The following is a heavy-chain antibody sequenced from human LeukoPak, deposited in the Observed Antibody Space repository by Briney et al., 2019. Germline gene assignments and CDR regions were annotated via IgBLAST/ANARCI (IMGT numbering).Heavy chain of an antibody. Sequence: PSQTLSLTCAISGGSVSNNSVAWNWIRHSPSRGLEWLGRTYYRSKWYNDYAVSVKSRITINPETAKNQFSLQLNSVTPEDTAVYYCARDMDYYGSGNYFNSRWFDPWGQGTLVTVSS. V-gene: IGHV6-1*01. D-gene: IGHD3-10*01. J-gene: IGHJ5*02. CDR2: TYYRSKWYN. CDR1: GGSVSNNSVA. CDR3: ARDMDYYGSGNYFNSRWFDP.